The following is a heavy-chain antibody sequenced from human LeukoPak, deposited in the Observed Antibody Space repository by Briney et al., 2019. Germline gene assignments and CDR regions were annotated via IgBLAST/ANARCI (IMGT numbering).Heavy chain of an antibody. CDR3: ARVTMVAAASYNWFVP. V-gene: IGHV3-30-3*01. D-gene: IGHD2-15*01. J-gene: IGHJ5*02. CDR1: GFTFSNSA. CDR2: ISFDGTNK. Sequence: GGSLRLSCAASGFTFSNSAMHWVRQAPGKGLEWVAVISFDGTNKYYADSVRGRFTISRDNSKNTLYLQMNSLRAEDTAVYYCARVTMVAAASYNWFVPWGQGTLVTVSS.